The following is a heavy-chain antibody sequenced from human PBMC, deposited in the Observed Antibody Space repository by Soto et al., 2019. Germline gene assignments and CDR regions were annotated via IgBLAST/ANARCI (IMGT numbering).Heavy chain of an antibody. V-gene: IGHV3-21*01. J-gene: IGHJ6*03. CDR3: AREVGSGWYRVEVYYYYYMDV. D-gene: IGHD6-19*01. Sequence: GGSLRLSCAASGFTFSSYSMNWVRQAPGKGLEWVSSISSSSSYIYYADSVKGRFTISRDNAKNSLYLQMNSLRAEDTAVYYCAREVGSGWYRVEVYYYYYMDVWGKGTTVTVSS. CDR2: ISSSSSYI. CDR1: GFTFSSYS.